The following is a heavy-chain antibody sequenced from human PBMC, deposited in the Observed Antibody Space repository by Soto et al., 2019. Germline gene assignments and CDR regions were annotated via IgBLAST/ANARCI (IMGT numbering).Heavy chain of an antibody. CDR2: INRAGSST. V-gene: IGHV3-74*01. Sequence: EVQLVESGGVLVQPGGSLRLSCAASGFTFSTNWMHWVRQAPGKGLVWVSRINRAGSSTNYADSVKGRFTISRDIAENTLFLQMNSLTADDTAVYYCSRGPTGWYGFDYWGQGTLVTVSS. J-gene: IGHJ4*02. CDR3: SRGPTGWYGFDY. D-gene: IGHD6-19*01. CDR1: GFTFSTNW.